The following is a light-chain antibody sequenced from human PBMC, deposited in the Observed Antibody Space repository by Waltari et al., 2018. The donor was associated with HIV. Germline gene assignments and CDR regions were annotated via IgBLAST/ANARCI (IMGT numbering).Light chain of an antibody. CDR3: MERLQTPQGT. CDR2: LGA. J-gene: IGKJ4*01. CDR1: HNLLDSHGYTY. Sequence: DIVMTQSPLSLPVTPGEPASISCRSIHNLLDSHGYTYLDRNLQTPGQSPQLLIYLGANRASVVPGRFRGSGAGTDFTLDSSKVEAEDVGGYYCMERLQTPQGTFGGGTKVEIK. V-gene: IGKV2-28*01.